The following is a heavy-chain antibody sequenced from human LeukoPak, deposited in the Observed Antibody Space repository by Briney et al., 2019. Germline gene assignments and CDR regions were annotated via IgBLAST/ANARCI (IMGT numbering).Heavy chain of an antibody. V-gene: IGHV4-4*07. CDR1: GGSISSYY. J-gene: IGHJ4*02. CDR2: IYTSGST. CDR3: ARSNPSVDYGDYAFDY. Sequence: SETLSLTCTVSGGSISSYYWSWIRQPAGKGLEWIGRIYTSGSTNYNPSLKSRVTMSVDTPKNQFSLKLSSVTAADTAVYYCARSNPSVDYGDYAFDYWGQGTLVTVSS. D-gene: IGHD4-17*01.